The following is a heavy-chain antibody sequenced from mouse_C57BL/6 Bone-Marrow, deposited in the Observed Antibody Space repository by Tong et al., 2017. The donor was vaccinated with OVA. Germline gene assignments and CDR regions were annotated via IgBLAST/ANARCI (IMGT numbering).Heavy chain of an antibody. V-gene: IGHV5-17*02. CDR2: ISSGSSTI. J-gene: IGHJ3*01. CDR3: ARWGYRYDVWFAY. Sequence: EVQLQESGGGLVQPGGSRKLSCAASGFTFSSFGMHWVRQAPEKGLEWVAYISSGSSTIYYADTVKGRFTISRDNPKNTRFLQMTSLRSEDTAMYYCARWGYRYDVWFAYWGQGTLVTVSA. D-gene: IGHD2-14*01. CDR1: GFTFSSFG.